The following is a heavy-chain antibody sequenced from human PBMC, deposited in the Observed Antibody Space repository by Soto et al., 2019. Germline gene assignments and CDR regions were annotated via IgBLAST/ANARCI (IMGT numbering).Heavy chain of an antibody. CDR2: IIPIFGTA. V-gene: IGHV1-69*13. D-gene: IGHD2-2*01. CDR1: GGTFSSYA. CDR3: ARDWGQAAMYYYYGMDV. J-gene: IGHJ6*02. Sequence: SVKVSCKASGGTFSSYAISWVRQAPGQGLEWMGGIIPIFGTANYAQKFQGRVTITADESTSTAYMELSSLRSEDTAVYYCARDWGQAAMYYYYGMDVWGQGTTVTVS.